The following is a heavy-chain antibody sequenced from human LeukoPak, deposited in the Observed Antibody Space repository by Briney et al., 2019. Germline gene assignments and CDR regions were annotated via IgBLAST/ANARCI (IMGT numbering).Heavy chain of an antibody. V-gene: IGHV3-15*01. D-gene: IGHD3-22*01. Sequence: GGSLRLSCAASGFTFSNAWMSWVRQAPGKGLEWVDRIKSKADGGPTDYAAPVKGRFTISRDDSKNTLYLQMNSLKTEDTAVYYCTTASGYYDSSGYPFDYWGQGTLVTVSS. J-gene: IGHJ4*02. CDR3: TTASGYYDSSGYPFDY. CDR2: IKSKADGGPT. CDR1: GFTFSNAW.